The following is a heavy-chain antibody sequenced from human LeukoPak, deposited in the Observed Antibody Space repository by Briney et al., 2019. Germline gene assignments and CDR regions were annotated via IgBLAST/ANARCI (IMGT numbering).Heavy chain of an antibody. J-gene: IGHJ4*02. CDR3: AKDSSTSCHD. V-gene: IGHV3-30*02. Sequence: GGSLRLSCAASGFTFSSYGMNWVRQAPGKGLDWVAFIRYDGSNKYYADSVKGRFTISRDNSKNTLYLQMNNLRTEDTAVYYCAKDSSTSCHDWGQGTLVTVSS. CDR1: GFTFSSYG. CDR2: IRYDGSNK. D-gene: IGHD2-2*01.